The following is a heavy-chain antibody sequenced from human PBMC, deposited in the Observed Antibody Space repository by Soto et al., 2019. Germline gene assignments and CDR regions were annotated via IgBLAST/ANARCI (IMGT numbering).Heavy chain of an antibody. D-gene: IGHD2-15*01. Sequence: SLRPSCSASGFTFSSYGMHCFRQAPSEVLGWVAVIWYDGSNKYYADSVRGRFIISRDSSTNTIYLQMNSLRVEDTANYFCVRESTPPFFDSWGQGTPVTVSS. CDR2: IWYDGSNK. CDR3: VRESTPPFFDS. J-gene: IGHJ4*02. V-gene: IGHV3-33*01. CDR1: GFTFSSYG.